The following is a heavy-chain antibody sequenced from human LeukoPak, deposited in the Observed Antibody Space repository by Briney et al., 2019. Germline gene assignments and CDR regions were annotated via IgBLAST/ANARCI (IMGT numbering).Heavy chain of an antibody. CDR2: IRYDGTVK. D-gene: IGHD5-18*01. J-gene: IGHJ4*02. CDR3: ATSLDAAMNT. V-gene: IGHV3-7*01. CDR1: GFTFSSYW. Sequence: GGSLRLSCEASGFTFSSYWMTWVRQAPGKGLEWLANIRYDGTVKFYAASVKGRFTISGDNARNSLYLQMSSLRVEDTGVYYCATSLDAAMNTGGQGILVTVSS.